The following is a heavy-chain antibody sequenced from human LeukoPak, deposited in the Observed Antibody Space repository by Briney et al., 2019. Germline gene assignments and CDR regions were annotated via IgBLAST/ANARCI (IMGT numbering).Heavy chain of an antibody. Sequence: GSLRLSCAASGFTFSSYAMSWVRQPPGKGLEWIGEISHSGSTNYNPSLKSRVTISVDKSKNQFSLKLSSVTAADTAVYYCARDRLIYGDSPGGDYWGQGTLVSVSS. V-gene: IGHV4-4*02. J-gene: IGHJ4*02. CDR1: GFTFSSYAM. CDR2: ISHSGST. D-gene: IGHD4-17*01. CDR3: ARDRLIYGDSPGGDY.